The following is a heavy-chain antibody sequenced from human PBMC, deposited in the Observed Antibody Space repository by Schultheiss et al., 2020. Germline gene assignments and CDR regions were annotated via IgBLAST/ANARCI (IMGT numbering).Heavy chain of an antibody. CDR2: IYYSGST. CDR3: VTETSTHNGRFDF. CDR1: GGSISSSSYY. D-gene: IGHD1-1*01. V-gene: IGHV4-39*01. Sequence: SETLSLTCTVSGGSISSSSYYWGWIRQPPGKGLEWIGYIYYSGSTYYNPSLKSRVTISVDTSKNQFSLDLNSVTAADTAVYYCVTETSTHNGRFDFWGQGELVTVSS. J-gene: IGHJ4*02.